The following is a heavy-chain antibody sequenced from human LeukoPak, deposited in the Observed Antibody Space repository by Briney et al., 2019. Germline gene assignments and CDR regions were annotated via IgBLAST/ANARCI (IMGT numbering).Heavy chain of an antibody. Sequence: GGSLRLSCAASGFSFSDYSMNWIRQAPGKGLDWVASISGSGETIYHADSVKGRFTISRDNAKKALYLEMNNLRGEDTAVYYCARVDGYYYYYYYMDVWGKGTTVTVSS. CDR1: GFSFSDYS. CDR3: ARVDGYYYYYYYMDV. D-gene: IGHD5-18*01. J-gene: IGHJ6*03. CDR2: ISGSGETI. V-gene: IGHV3-11*04.